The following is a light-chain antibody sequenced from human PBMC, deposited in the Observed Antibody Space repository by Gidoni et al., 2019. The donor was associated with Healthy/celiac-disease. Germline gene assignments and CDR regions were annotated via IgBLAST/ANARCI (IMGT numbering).Light chain of an antibody. CDR1: SLRSYY. V-gene: IGLV3-19*01. Sequence: SSELTQDPAVSVALGQTVRITCQGDSLRSYYASWYQQKPGQAPVLFIYGNNNRPSGTPDRFSGSSSGNTASLTITGAQAEDEADYYCNSRDSSGNHLVFGGGTKLTVL. CDR2: GNN. J-gene: IGLJ2*01. CDR3: NSRDSSGNHLV.